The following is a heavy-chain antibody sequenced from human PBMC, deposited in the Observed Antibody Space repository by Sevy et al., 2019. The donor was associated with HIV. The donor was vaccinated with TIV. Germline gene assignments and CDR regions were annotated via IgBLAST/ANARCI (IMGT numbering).Heavy chain of an antibody. V-gene: IGHV3-30-3*01. Sequence: GGSLRLSCAASGFTFSSYAMHWVRQAPGKGLEWVAVISYDGSNKYYADSVKGGFTISRDNSKNTLYLQMNSLRAEDTALYYCARVRRPEFYDFWTATYYYGMGVWGQGTTVTVSS. CDR1: GFTFSSYA. CDR3: ARVRRPEFYDFWTATYYYGMGV. CDR2: ISYDGSNK. J-gene: IGHJ6*02. D-gene: IGHD3-3*01.